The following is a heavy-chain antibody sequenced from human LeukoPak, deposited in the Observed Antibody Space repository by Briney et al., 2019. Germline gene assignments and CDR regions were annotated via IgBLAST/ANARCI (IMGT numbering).Heavy chain of an antibody. CDR3: VTVGMTSIWSYLRFDP. CDR1: GFTFSTNS. Sequence: GGSLRLSCSASGFTFSTNSMHWVRQAPGKGLEFVSAITSNGGSAYYADSVKGRFTISRDNSKNTLYLQMSSLRAEDTAVYYCVTVGMTSIWSYLRFDPRGQGTLVSVSS. D-gene: IGHD1-26*01. V-gene: IGHV3-64D*08. CDR2: ITSNGGSA. J-gene: IGHJ5*02.